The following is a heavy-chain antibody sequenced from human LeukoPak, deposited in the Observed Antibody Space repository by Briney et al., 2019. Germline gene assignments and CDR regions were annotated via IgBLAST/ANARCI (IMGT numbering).Heavy chain of an antibody. CDR2: MYFSGST. V-gene: IGHV4-39*01. CDR3: ANSASYSVDY. D-gene: IGHD1-26*01. Sequence: SETLSLTCTVSGGSVSSSFYYWGWIRQPPGKGLEWIGSMYFSGSTHYNPSLKSRVTISVDTSKNQFSLKLTSVTAADTAVYYCANSASYSVDYWGQGTLVTVSS. J-gene: IGHJ4*02. CDR1: GGSVSSSFYY.